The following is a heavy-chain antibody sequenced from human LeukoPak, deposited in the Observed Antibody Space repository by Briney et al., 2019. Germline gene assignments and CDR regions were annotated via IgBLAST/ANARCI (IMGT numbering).Heavy chain of an antibody. CDR1: GFTFSSYG. V-gene: IGHV3-33*01. J-gene: IGHJ4*02. Sequence: GGSLRLSCAASGFTFSSYGMHWVRQAPGKGLEWVAVIWYDGSNKYYADSVKGRFTISRDNSKNTLYLQMNSLRAEDTAAYYCARDRLWFGLDYWGQGTLVTVSS. D-gene: IGHD3-10*01. CDR3: ARDRLWFGLDY. CDR2: IWYDGSNK.